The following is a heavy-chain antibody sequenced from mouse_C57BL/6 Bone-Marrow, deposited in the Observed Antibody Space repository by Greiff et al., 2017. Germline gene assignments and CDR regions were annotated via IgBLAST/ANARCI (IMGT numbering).Heavy chain of an antibody. Sequence: VKLMESGAELARPGASVKLSCKASGYTFTSYGISWVKQRTGQGLEWIGEIYPRSGNTYYNEKFKGKATLTADKSSSTAYMELRSLTSEDSAVYFCARLRSFAYWGQGTLVTVSA. CDR2: IYPRSGNT. J-gene: IGHJ3*01. V-gene: IGHV1-81*01. CDR3: ARLRSFAY. CDR1: GYTFTSYG. D-gene: IGHD1-1*01.